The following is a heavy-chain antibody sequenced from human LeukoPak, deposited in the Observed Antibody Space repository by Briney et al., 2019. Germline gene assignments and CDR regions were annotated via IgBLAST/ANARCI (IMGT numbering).Heavy chain of an antibody. Sequence: SETLSLTCTVSGGSISSSSYYWSWIRQPPGKGLEWIGEINHSGSTNYNPSLKSRVTISVDTSKNQFSLKLSSVTAADTAVYYCARRRYCSSTSCYYFDYWGQGTLVTVSS. CDR3: ARRRYCSSTSCYYFDY. D-gene: IGHD2-2*01. V-gene: IGHV4-39*07. J-gene: IGHJ4*02. CDR1: GGSISSSSYY. CDR2: INHSGST.